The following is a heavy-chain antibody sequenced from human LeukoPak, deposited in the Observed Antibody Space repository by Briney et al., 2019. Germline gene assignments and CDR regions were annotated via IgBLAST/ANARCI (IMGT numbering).Heavy chain of an antibody. J-gene: IGHJ6*02. V-gene: IGHV1-69*13. D-gene: IGHD2-2*01. CDR3: ARGLYCSSSTSCYDYGMDV. CDR1: GYTFTGYY. Sequence: SVKVSCKTSGYTFTGYYIHWVRQAPGQGLEWMGGIIPILGTAKYAQKLQGRVTITADESTSTGYMELSSLRSEDTAVYYCARGLYCSSSTSCYDYGMDVWGQGTTVTVSS. CDR2: IIPILGTA.